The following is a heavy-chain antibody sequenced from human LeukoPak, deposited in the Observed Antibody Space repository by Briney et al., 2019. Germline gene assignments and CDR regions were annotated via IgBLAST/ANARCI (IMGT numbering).Heavy chain of an antibody. V-gene: IGHV1-69*01. D-gene: IGHD1-7*01. CDR3: ARAPESVTGTTFFDY. CDR2: IIPIFGTA. J-gene: IGHJ4*02. CDR1: GGTFSSYA. Sequence: SVKVSCKASGGTFSSYAISWVRQAPGQGLEWMGGIIPIFGTANYAQKFQGRVTITADESTSTAYMELSSLRSEDTAVYYCARAPESVTGTTFFDYWGQGTLVTVSS.